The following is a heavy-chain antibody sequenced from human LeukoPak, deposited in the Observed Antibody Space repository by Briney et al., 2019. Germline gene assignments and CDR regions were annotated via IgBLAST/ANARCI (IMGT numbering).Heavy chain of an antibody. J-gene: IGHJ4*02. Sequence: SETLSLTCTVSGGSISSYYWSWIRQPPGKGLEWIGYIYYSGSTNYNPPLKSRVTISVDTSKNQFSLKLSSVTAADTAVYYCARVIGSYTSYFDYWGQGTLVTVSS. V-gene: IGHV4-59*01. D-gene: IGHD1-26*01. CDR2: IYYSGST. CDR1: GGSISSYY. CDR3: ARVIGSYTSYFDY.